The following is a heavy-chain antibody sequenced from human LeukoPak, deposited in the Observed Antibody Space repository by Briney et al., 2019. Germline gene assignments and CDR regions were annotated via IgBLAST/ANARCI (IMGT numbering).Heavy chain of an antibody. CDR1: GFTSSSSE. Sequence: GGSLRLSCAASGFTSSSSEMNWVRQAPGKGLEWVSVIYSGGSIYYADSVKGRFTISRHNSKNTLHLQMNSLRPGDTAVYYCASGSRFDYWGQGTLVTVSS. CDR3: ASGSRFDY. J-gene: IGHJ4*02. V-gene: IGHV3-53*04. D-gene: IGHD5/OR15-5a*01. CDR2: IYSGGSI.